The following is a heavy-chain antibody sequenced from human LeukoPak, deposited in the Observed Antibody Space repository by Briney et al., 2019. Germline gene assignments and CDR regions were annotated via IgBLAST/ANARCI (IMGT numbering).Heavy chain of an antibody. CDR3: ARDGRIKLSFDGFDP. D-gene: IGHD5-18*01. CDR2: ISAYNGNT. CDR1: GYTFTSYG. V-gene: IGHV1-18*01. Sequence: GASVKVCCKASGYTFTSYGISWVRQAPGQGLEWMGWISAYNGNTNYAQKLQGRVTMTTDTSTSTAYMELRSLRSDDTAVYYCARDGRIKLSFDGFDPWGQGTLVTVPS. J-gene: IGHJ5*02.